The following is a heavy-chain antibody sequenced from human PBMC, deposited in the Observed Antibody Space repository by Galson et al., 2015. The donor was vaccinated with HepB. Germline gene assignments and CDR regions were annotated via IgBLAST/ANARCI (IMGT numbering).Heavy chain of an antibody. V-gene: IGHV3-21*01. CDR1: GFTFSSYS. CDR3: ARISGYCSSTSCYYYYYMDV. CDR2: ISSSSSYI. D-gene: IGHD2-2*01. Sequence: SLRLSCAASGFTFSSYSMNWVRQAPGKGLEWVSSISSSSSYIYYADSVKGRFTISRDNAKNSLYLQMNSLRAEDTAVYYCARISGYCSSTSCYYYYYMDVWGKGTTVTVSS. J-gene: IGHJ6*03.